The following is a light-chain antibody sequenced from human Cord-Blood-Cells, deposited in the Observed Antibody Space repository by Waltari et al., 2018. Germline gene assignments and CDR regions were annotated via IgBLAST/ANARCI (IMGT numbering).Light chain of an antibody. Sequence: EIVLKQSPATLSLSPGERATLSCRARQSVSSYLAWYQQKTCEAPRLHTYDASNSATGIPARYIGSGSGTDFTLTSSSLEPEDFAVYYCQQRSNWPPITFGQGTRLEIK. J-gene: IGKJ5*01. CDR3: QQRSNWPPIT. CDR1: QSVSSY. CDR2: DAS. V-gene: IGKV3-11*01.